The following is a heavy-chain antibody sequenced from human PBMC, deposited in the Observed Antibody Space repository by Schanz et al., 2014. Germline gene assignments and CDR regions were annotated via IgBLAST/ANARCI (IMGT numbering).Heavy chain of an antibody. CDR2: IGTAGDT. CDR1: GFSIRNHD. Sequence: EVQLVESGGGLVQPGGSLRLSCAASGFSIRNHDMHWVRQATGAGLEWVSAIGTAGDTFYLDSVKGRFTISRENAKNSLYLQMNSLRGEDTAVYYCARDNYYGSGSCAYWGQGTLVTVSS. J-gene: IGHJ4*02. V-gene: IGHV3-13*04. D-gene: IGHD3-10*01. CDR3: ARDNYYGSGSCAY.